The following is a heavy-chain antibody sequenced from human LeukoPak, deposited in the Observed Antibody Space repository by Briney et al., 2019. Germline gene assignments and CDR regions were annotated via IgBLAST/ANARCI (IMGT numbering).Heavy chain of an antibody. CDR2: INHSGST. J-gene: IGHJ5*02. Sequence: SETLSLTCAVYGGSFSGYYWSWIRQPPGKGLEWIGEINHSGSTNYNPSLKSRVTISVDTSKNQFSLKLSSVTAADTAVYYCARGGSKYYYDSSGYYPRWYWFDPRGQGTLVTVSS. CDR3: ARGGSKYYYDSSGYYPRWYWFDP. D-gene: IGHD3-22*01. CDR1: GGSFSGYY. V-gene: IGHV4-34*01.